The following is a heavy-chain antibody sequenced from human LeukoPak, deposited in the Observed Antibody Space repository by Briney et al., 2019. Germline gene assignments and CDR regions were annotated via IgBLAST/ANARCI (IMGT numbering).Heavy chain of an antibody. CDR1: GFTFRNFG. D-gene: IGHD2-8*01. V-gene: IGHV3-30*02. CDR2: IEHDGSIA. J-gene: IGHJ5*02. CDR3: VKDVVPGRSRAGPGS. Sequence: GGSLRLSCVASGFTFRNFGFHWVRQAPDKGLEWVAFIEHDGSIASYSESVKGRFSLSRDDSKTAVSLQMNSLRAEDTALYYCVKDVVPGRSRAGPGSWGQGTLVTVSS.